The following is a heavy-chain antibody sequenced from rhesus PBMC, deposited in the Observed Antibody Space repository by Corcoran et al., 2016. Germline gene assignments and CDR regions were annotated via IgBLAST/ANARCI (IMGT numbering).Heavy chain of an antibody. CDR3: ARRVIVVITEYYFDY. V-gene: IGHV4-106*01. D-gene: IGHD3-28*01. Sequence: QVQLQESGPGLVKPSETLSLTCAVSGGSISDDYYWSWIRQPPGKGLEWDGYIYGSWRGTNYNPASKNRVTSSLGTSKNQFSLKLSYVTAAYTAVYYCARRVIVVITEYYFDYWGQGVLVTISS. CDR2: IYGSWRGT. J-gene: IGHJ4*01. CDR1: GGSISDDYY.